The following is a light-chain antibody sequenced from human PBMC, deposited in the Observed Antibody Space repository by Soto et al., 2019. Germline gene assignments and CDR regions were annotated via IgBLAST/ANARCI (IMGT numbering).Light chain of an antibody. CDR2: DVS. V-gene: IGLV2-14*01. CDR1: SSDVGGYNY. CDR3: SSYTSSSTLVV. J-gene: IGLJ2*01. Sequence: QSALTQPASVSGSPGQSITISCTGTSSDVGGYNYVSWYQQHPGKAPKVMIYDVSNRPSGVSNRFSGSKSGNTASLTISGLQADDEADYYCSSYTSSSTLVVFGGGTKLTVL.